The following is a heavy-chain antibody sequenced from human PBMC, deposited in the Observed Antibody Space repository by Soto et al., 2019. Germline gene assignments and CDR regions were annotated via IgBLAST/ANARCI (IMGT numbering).Heavy chain of an antibody. Sequence: EVQLLESGGGLVQPGGSLRLSCAASGFTFSSYAMSWVRQAPGKGLEWVSAISGSGGSTYYADSVKGRFTISRDNSKNTLYRQMNSLRAEDTAVYYCAKTSRTVRGVSDGMDVWGQGTTVTVSS. D-gene: IGHD3-10*01. CDR2: ISGSGGST. CDR1: GFTFSSYA. J-gene: IGHJ6*02. V-gene: IGHV3-23*01. CDR3: AKTSRTVRGVSDGMDV.